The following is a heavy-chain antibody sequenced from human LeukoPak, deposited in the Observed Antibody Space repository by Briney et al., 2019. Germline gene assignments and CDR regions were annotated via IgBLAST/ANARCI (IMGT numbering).Heavy chain of an antibody. V-gene: IGHV4-4*09. J-gene: IGHJ6*02. Sequence: SGTLSLTCAVSGGSISSNYWSWIRQPPGKGLEWIGYIYSSGSTNFNPSLKSRVTISLDASKNQFSLKLSSVTAADTAVYYCARDFMVLWFGELTNYGMDVWGQGATVTVSS. D-gene: IGHD3-10*01. CDR1: GGSISSNY. CDR2: IYSSGST. CDR3: ARDFMVLWFGELTNYGMDV.